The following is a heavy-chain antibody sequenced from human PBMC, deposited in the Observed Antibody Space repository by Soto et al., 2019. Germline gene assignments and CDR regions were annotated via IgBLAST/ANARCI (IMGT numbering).Heavy chain of an antibody. Sequence: SETLSLTCTVSGGSISSSSYYWGWIRQPPGKGLEWIGSIYYSGSTYYNPSLKSRVTISVDTSKNQFSLKLSSVTAADTAVYYCARHMITIFGVVIMGDNWFDPWGQGTLVTVSS. CDR1: GGSISSSSYY. CDR3: ARHMITIFGVVIMGDNWFDP. J-gene: IGHJ5*02. D-gene: IGHD3-3*01. V-gene: IGHV4-39*01. CDR2: IYYSGST.